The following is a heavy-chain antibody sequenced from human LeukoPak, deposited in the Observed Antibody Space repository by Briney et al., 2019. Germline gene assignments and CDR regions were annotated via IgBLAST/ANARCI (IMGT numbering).Heavy chain of an antibody. Sequence: GGSLRLFCAASGFTFSSYSMNWVRQAPGKGLEWVSAISGGGDSTYYADSVKGRFTISRDNSKNTLYLQMNSLRAEDTAVYYCAKDALHYGSKAFDLWGQGTMVTVSS. CDR3: AKDALHYGSKAFDL. J-gene: IGHJ3*01. V-gene: IGHV3-23*01. CDR1: GFTFSSYS. D-gene: IGHD3-10*01. CDR2: ISGGGDST.